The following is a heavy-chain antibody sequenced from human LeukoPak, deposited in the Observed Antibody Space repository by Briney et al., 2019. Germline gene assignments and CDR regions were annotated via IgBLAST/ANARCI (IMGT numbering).Heavy chain of an antibody. J-gene: IGHJ4*02. Sequence: ASVKVSCKTSGYTFTGYYIHWVRQAPGQGLEWMGWINPNSGGTNYAQKFQGRVTMTRDTSISTAYMELSRLRSDDTAVYYCARGDDYVDYTGYYWGREPWSPSPQ. D-gene: IGHD4-17*01. CDR1: GYTFTGYY. CDR3: ARGDDYVDYTGYY. V-gene: IGHV1-2*02. CDR2: INPNSGGT.